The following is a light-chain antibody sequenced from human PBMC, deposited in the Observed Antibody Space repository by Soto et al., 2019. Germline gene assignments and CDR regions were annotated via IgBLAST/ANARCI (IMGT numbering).Light chain of an antibody. CDR3: QQFGNSVT. Sequence: EIVLTQSPGTLSLSPGERATLSCRASQSVGSSYLAWYQQKFGQAPRLLIYGASSRATGIPDRFSGSGSGTDFTLTISRLEPEDFAVYYCQQFGNSVTFGGGTKVEIK. J-gene: IGKJ4*01. CDR2: GAS. CDR1: QSVGSSY. V-gene: IGKV3-20*01.